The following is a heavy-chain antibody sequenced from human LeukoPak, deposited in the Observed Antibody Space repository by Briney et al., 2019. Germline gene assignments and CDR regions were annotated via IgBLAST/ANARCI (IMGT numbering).Heavy chain of an antibody. V-gene: IGHV4-4*07. J-gene: IGHJ6*03. CDR2: IYTSGST. CDR3: AREPLWSGYSYYYYYMDV. Sequence: PSETLSLTCTVSGGSISSYYWSWIRQPAGKELEWIGRIYTSGSTNSNPSLKSRGTMSVDTSKNQFSLKLSSVTAADTAVYYCAREPLWSGYSYYYYYMDVWGKGTTVTVSS. D-gene: IGHD3-3*01. CDR1: GGSISSYY.